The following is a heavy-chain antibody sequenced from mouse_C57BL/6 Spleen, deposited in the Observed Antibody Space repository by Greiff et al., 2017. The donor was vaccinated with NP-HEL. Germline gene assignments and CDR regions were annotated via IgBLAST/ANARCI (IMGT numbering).Heavy chain of an antibody. Sequence: QVQLQQSGPGLVAPSQCLSITCTVSGFSLTSYGVDWVRQSPGKGLEWLGVIWGVGSTNYNSALKSRLSISKDNSKSQVFLKMNSLQTDDTAMYYCARERSGDGAMDYWGQGTSVTVSS. D-gene: IGHD3-2*02. CDR1: GFSLTSYG. J-gene: IGHJ4*01. CDR2: IWGVGST. CDR3: ARERSGDGAMDY. V-gene: IGHV2-6*01.